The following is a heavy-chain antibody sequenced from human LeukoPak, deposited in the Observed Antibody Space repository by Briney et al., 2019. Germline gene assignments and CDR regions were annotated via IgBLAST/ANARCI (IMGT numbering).Heavy chain of an antibody. CDR2: IYDIGST. CDR1: GFTFGNYA. J-gene: IGHJ4*02. CDR3: ARGSGWLPDY. Sequence: KPGRSLRLSCTASGFTFGNYAVTWVRQAPGKGLEWIGYIYDIGSTNYNPSLKSRVTISVDTSKNQFSLTLTSVTAADTAVYFCARGSGWLPDYWGQGTLVSVSS. V-gene: IGHV4-59*01. D-gene: IGHD6-19*01.